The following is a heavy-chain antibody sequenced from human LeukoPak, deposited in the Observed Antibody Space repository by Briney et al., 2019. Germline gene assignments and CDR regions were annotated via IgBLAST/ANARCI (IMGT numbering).Heavy chain of an antibody. CDR1: GFTFSSYW. V-gene: IGHV3-74*01. CDR3: ARSAYCGGDRSHCPMDV. D-gene: IGHD2-21*02. CDR2: TNSDGSST. Sequence: PGGSLRLSCAASGFTFSSYWMHWVRQAPGKGLVWVSRTNSDGSSTSYADSVKGRFTISRDNAKNTLYLQMSSLRAEDTAVYYCARSAYCGGDRSHCPMDVWGKGTTVTVSS. J-gene: IGHJ6*03.